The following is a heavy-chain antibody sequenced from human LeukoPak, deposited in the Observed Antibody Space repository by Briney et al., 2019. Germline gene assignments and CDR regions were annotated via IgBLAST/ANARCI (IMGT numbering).Heavy chain of an antibody. Sequence: GESLKISCKGSAYSFSTYWISWGRQLPRKGLEWMGVINPGDSDVRYSPSFQGQVTISADKSISTAYLQWRSLKASDSAMFYCAREKYVGRLTDHWGQGTLVTVSS. CDR1: AYSFSTYW. CDR3: AREKYVGRLTDH. CDR2: INPGDSDV. D-gene: IGHD3-10*02. V-gene: IGHV5-51*01. J-gene: IGHJ4*02.